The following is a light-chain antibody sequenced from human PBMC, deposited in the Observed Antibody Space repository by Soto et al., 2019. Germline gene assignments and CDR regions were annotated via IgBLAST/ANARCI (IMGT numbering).Light chain of an antibody. V-gene: IGLV1-40*01. CDR3: QAYDYSLTASV. CDR1: SSNLGAGYD. J-gene: IGLJ3*02. CDR2: GNR. Sequence: QAVVTQPPSVSGAPGQRVTISCTGNSSNLGAGYDVHWYQQLPGAAPKLVIFGNRNRPSGVPERFSGSKSGASASLAITGLQAEDEADYYCQAYDYSLTASVFGGGTKVTVL.